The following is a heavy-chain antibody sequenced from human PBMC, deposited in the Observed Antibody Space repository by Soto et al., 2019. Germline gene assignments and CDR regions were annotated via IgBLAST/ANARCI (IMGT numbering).Heavy chain of an antibody. J-gene: IGHJ4*02. Sequence: EVQLLESGGDLVQPGGSLRLSCAASGFTFTNYLMTWVRQAPGKGLEWVSSIDKSGGDTYYADSVKGRFTISRDNSKNTLYLQMNGLRAEDTALYYCAKDTYSRSWYLWCQGTLVTVSS. CDR1: GFTFTNYL. CDR3: AKDTYSRSWYL. D-gene: IGHD2-2*01. V-gene: IGHV3-23*05. CDR2: IDKSGGDT.